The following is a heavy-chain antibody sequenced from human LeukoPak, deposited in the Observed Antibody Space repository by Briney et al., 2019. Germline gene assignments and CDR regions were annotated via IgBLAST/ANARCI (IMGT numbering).Heavy chain of an antibody. CDR3: AGGDPDYYGSGSPLFDP. D-gene: IGHD3-10*01. J-gene: IGHJ5*02. CDR2: IIPILGIA. Sequence: SVKVSCKASGGTFSSYAISWVRQAPGQGVEWMGRIIPILGIANYAQKFQGRVTITADKSTSTAYMELSSLRSEDTAVYYCAGGDPDYYGSGSPLFDPWGQGTLVTVSS. CDR1: GGTFSSYA. V-gene: IGHV1-69*04.